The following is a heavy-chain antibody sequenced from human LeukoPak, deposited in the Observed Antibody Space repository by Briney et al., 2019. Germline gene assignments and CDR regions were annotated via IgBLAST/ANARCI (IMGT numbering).Heavy chain of an antibody. J-gene: IGHJ4*02. D-gene: IGHD2-2*01. CDR1: GFTFSSYG. CDR2: ISYDGSNK. CDR3: AKSTGRGGLVVPFDY. V-gene: IGHV3-30*18. Sequence: PGGSLRLFCAASGFTFSSYGMHWVRQAPGKGLEWVAVISYDGSNKYYADSVKGRFTISRDNSKNTLYLQMNRLRAEDTAVYYCAKSTGRGGLVVPFDYWGQGTLVTVSS.